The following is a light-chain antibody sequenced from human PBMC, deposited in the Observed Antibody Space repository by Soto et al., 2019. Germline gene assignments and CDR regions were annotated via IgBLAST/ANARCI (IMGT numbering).Light chain of an antibody. J-gene: IGKJ5*01. CDR3: MQALQTRT. Sequence: DIVRTQSPLSVPVTPGEPASISCRSSQSLLHSSGYNYLDWFLQKAGQSPQLLIYLGSNWASGVPDKFSGSGSATDFTLKISRVEAEDVGVYYCMQALQTRTFGQGTRLEIK. CDR1: QSLLHSSGYNY. CDR2: LGS. V-gene: IGKV2-28*01.